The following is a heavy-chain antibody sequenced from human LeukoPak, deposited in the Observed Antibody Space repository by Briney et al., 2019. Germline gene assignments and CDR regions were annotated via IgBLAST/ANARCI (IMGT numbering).Heavy chain of an antibody. J-gene: IGHJ6*03. Sequence: GGSLRLSCAASGFTVSSNYMSWVRQAPGKGLECVSVIYIGGSTYYADSVKGRFTISRDNSKNTVYLQMNILRAEDTAVYYCARGARLTMVRGVIRYYYMDVWGKGTTVTISS. CDR3: ARGARLTMVRGVIRYYYMDV. D-gene: IGHD3-10*01. CDR2: IYIGGST. V-gene: IGHV3-53*01. CDR1: GFTVSSNY.